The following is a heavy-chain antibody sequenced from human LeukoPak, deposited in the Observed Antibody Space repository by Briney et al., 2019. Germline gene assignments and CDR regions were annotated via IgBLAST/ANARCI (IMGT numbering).Heavy chain of an antibody. D-gene: IGHD6-25*01. J-gene: IGHJ4*02. CDR2: ISGDGGNT. V-gene: IGHV3-23*01. CDR3: APDLRGSASSLDD. Sequence: PGGSLRLSCAASGFTFSNAWMTWVRQAPGKGLEWVSLISGDGGNTYYPDSVKGRFTISRDNSKNTVYLQMNSLRAEDTALYYCAPDLRGSASSLDDWGQGTLVTVSS. CDR1: GFTFSNAW.